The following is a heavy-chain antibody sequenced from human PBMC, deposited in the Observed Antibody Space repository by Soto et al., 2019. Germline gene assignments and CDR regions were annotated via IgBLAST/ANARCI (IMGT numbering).Heavy chain of an antibody. D-gene: IGHD3-10*01. CDR1: GGSITSGGYC. V-gene: IGHV4-31*03. CDR3: ARDGDYFGSGSPPLLSK. J-gene: IGHJ4*02. Sequence: QVQLQESGPGLVKPSQTLSLTCTVSGGSITSGGYCWTWIRQHPVKGLEWMGHIYYSGSTSYNPALKGRVTISIDTSKNQFSLKLTSVPAADTAVYYCARDGDYFGSGSPPLLSKWGQGTLVTVSS. CDR2: IYYSGST.